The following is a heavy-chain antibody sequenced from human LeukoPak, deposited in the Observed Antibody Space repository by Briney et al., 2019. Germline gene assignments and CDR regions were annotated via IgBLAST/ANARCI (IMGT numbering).Heavy chain of an antibody. CDR3: VSAYCGGDCYHSLLTD. D-gene: IGHD2-21*02. CDR1: GVSVGTGGNS. Sequence: SETLSLTCAVSGVSVGTGGNSWNWVRQPPGKGLEWIGYIYHSGSSFYNPSLKSRLTIPMDRSKNQFSLKLSSVTAADTAVYYCVSAYCGGDCYHSLLTDWGQGALVTVSS. V-gene: IGHV4-30-2*01. CDR2: IYHSGSS. J-gene: IGHJ4*02.